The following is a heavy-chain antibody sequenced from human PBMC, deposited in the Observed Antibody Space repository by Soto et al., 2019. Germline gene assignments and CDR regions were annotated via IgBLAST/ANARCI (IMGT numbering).Heavy chain of an antibody. V-gene: IGHV1-2*04. D-gene: IGHD4-17*01. Sequence: ASVKVSCKASGYTCTVYYMHWVLQAPGQGLEWMGWINPNSGGTNYAQKFQGWVTMTRDTSISTAYMELSRLRSDDTAVYYCARESGVTTDTSGSYYYFDYWGQGTLVTVSS. J-gene: IGHJ4*02. CDR3: ARESGVTTDTSGSYYYFDY. CDR2: INPNSGGT. CDR1: GYTCTVYY.